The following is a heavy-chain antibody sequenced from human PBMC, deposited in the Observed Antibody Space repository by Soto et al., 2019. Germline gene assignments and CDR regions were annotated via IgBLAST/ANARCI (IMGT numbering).Heavy chain of an antibody. J-gene: IGHJ5*02. CDR2: INHSGST. D-gene: IGHD4-17*01. V-gene: IGHV4-34*01. CDR1: GGSFSGYY. Sequence: PSETLSLTCAVYGGSFSGYYWSWIRQPPGKGLEWIGEINHSGSTNYNPSLKSRVTISVDTSKNQFSLKLSSVTAADTAVYYCARATVTTLGYNWFDPWGQGTLVTGSS. CDR3: ARATVTTLGYNWFDP.